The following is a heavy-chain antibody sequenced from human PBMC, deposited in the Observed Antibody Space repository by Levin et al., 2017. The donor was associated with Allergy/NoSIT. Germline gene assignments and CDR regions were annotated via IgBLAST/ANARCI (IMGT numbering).Heavy chain of an antibody. D-gene: IGHD2-15*01. CDR1: GFTFNNYA. Sequence: GESLKISCAASGFTFNNYAMTWVRQAPGKGLEWVSGISASGGSTYYADSVMGRFTVSRDNSKNTLYLQVNSLRGEDTAIYYCAKGRYSLDYWGQGTLVTVSS. CDR3: AKGRYSLDY. V-gene: IGHV3-23*01. J-gene: IGHJ4*02. CDR2: ISASGGST.